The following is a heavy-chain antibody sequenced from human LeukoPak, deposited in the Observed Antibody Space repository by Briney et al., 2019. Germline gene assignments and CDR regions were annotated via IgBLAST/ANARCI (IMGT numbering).Heavy chain of an antibody. CDR1: GGSISSSRYY. CDR2: INHSGST. CDR3: AKPSRYCSGGSCWFDP. Sequence: SETLSLTCTVSGGSISSSRYYWGWIRQPPGTGLEWIGEINHSGSTNYNPSLKSRVTISVDTTKNQFSLTLSSVTAADTAVYYCAKPSRYCSGGSCWFDPWGQGTLVTVSS. J-gene: IGHJ5*02. V-gene: IGHV4-39*07. D-gene: IGHD2-15*01.